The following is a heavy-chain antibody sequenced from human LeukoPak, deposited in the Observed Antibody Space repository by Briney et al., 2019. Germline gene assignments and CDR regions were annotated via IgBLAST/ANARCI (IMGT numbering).Heavy chain of an antibody. J-gene: IGHJ4*02. D-gene: IGHD4-23*01. CDR2: IYYSGST. V-gene: IGHV4-39*01. Sequence: SETLSLTCPVSGGSISSSSYYWGWVRQPPGKGLEWIGSIYYSGSTYYNPSLKSRVTISVDTSKNQFSLKLSSVTAADTAVYYCAADYGGRDYWGQGTLVTVSS. CDR1: GGSISSSSYY. CDR3: AADYGGRDY.